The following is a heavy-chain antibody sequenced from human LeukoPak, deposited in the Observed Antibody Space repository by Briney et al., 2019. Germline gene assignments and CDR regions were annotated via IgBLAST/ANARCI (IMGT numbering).Heavy chain of an antibody. CDR2: NNNSGST. CDR1: GGSFSGYY. V-gene: IGHV4-34*01. D-gene: IGHD6-19*01. Sequence: KPSETLSLTCAVYGGSFSGYYWSWIRQPPGKGLEWIGENNNSGSTNYNPSLKSQVPISVDTSNNQFSLKLSTVTAADAAVYYCARGTREEAVAGTHFDYWGQGTMVTVSS. J-gene: IGHJ4*02. CDR3: ARGTREEAVAGTHFDY.